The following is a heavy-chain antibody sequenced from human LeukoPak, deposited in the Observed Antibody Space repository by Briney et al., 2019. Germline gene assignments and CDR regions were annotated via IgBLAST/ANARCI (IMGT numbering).Heavy chain of an antibody. CDR3: AKDGGVAGLFQY. CDR2: IKEDGNEK. CDR1: GFTFSGYW. D-gene: IGHD6-19*01. V-gene: IGHV3-7*01. J-gene: IGHJ4*02. Sequence: GGSLRLSCAASGFTFSGYWMRWVRQTPGNGLEWVANIKEDGNEKYYVDSVKGRFTISRDNANNSLYLQMSSLRAEDTAVYYCAKDGGVAGLFQYWGQGTLVTVSS.